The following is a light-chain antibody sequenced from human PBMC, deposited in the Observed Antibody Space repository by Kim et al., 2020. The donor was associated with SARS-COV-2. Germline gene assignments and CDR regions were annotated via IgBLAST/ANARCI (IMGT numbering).Light chain of an antibody. CDR1: QSVSSNY. CDR2: GES. V-gene: IGKV3-20*01. Sequence: SPGERATLSCRASQSVSSNYLAWYQQKHGQAPRLLIYGESHRATGIPDRFSGSGSGTDFTLTISRLEPEDFGVYYCHQFVSSPTFGQGTSLEIK. J-gene: IGKJ2*01. CDR3: HQFVSSPT.